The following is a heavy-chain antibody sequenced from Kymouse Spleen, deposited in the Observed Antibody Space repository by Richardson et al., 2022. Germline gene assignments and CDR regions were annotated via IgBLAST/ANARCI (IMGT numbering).Heavy chain of an antibody. D-gene: IGHD1-7*01. CDR3: ARQELELWYYGMDV. J-gene: IGHJ6*02. CDR2: IYYSGST. V-gene: IGHV4-39*01. CDR1: GGSISSSSYY. Sequence: QLQLQESGPGLVKPSETLSLTCTVSGGSISSSSYYWGWIRQPPGKGLEWIGSIYYSGSTYYNPSLKSRVTISVDTSKNQFSLKLSSVTAADTAVYYCARQELELWYYGMDVWGQGTTVTVSS.